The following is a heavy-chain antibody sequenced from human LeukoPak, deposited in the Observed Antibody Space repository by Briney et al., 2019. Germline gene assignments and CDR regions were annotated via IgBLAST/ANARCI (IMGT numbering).Heavy chain of an antibody. V-gene: IGHV4-38-2*02. Sequence: SETLSLTCTVSDYSITNGYYWGWIRQPPGKGLEWIGGIYHSGSTYYNPSLKSRVTISVDTSKNQFSLKLSSVTAADTAVYYCARVSKDLDTPFHRLGGFDYWGQGTLVTVSS. CDR3: ARVSKDLDTPFHRLGGFDY. D-gene: IGHD3-16*02. CDR2: IYHSGST. J-gene: IGHJ4*02. CDR1: DYSITNGYY.